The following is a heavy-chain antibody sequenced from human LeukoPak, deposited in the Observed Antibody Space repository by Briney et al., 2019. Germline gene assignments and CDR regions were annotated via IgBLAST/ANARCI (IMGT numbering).Heavy chain of an antibody. CDR2: INPDSGGT. J-gene: IGHJ4*02. Sequence: GASVKVSCKASGYTFTGYYILWVRQAPGQGLEWMGWINPDSGGTNYAQRFQGRVTMTRDTSISTGYMEVNRLRSDDTAVYYCARGGSGSYLDPFDYWGQGTLVTVSS. CDR3: ARGGSGSYLDPFDY. D-gene: IGHD3-16*02. CDR1: GYTFTGYY. V-gene: IGHV1-2*02.